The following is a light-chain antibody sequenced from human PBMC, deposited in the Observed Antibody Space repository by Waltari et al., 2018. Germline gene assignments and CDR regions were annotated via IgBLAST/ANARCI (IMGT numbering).Light chain of an antibody. CDR3: SSYAGSNTGF. CDR1: SSDIGDYNY. J-gene: IGLJ7*01. CDR2: DVS. Sequence: QAALTQPPSVSGSPGQSVTISCTGTSSDIGDYNYVSWYQQHPGKAPKLMIYDVSRRPSGFSDRFSGSKSGNTASLTISGLQTEDEADYYCSSYAGSNTGFFGGGTRLTVL. V-gene: IGLV2-11*01.